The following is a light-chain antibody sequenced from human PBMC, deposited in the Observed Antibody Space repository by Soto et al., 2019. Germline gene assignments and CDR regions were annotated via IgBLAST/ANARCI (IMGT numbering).Light chain of an antibody. CDR2: DVS. CDR1: SSDVGGYNY. Sequence: QSALTQPRSVSGSPGQSVTISCTGTSSDVGGYNYVSWYQQHPGNAPKLMIYDVSKRPSGVPDRFSGSKSGNTASLTISGLQAEDEADYYCCSYAGRSSYVFGTGTKLTVL. J-gene: IGLJ1*01. V-gene: IGLV2-11*01. CDR3: CSYAGRSSYV.